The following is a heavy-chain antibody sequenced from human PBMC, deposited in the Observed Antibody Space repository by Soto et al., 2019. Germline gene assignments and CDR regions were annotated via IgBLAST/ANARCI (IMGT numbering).Heavy chain of an antibody. V-gene: IGHV3-21*06. CDR1: GFTFTRYS. J-gene: IGHJ4*02. CDR3: ARESEDLTSNFDY. Sequence: PGGSLRLSCAASGFTFTRYSMNWVRQAPGKGLEWVSSISSTTNYIYYGDSMKGRFTISRDNAKNSLYLEMNSLRAEDTAVYYCARESEDLTSNFDYWGQGTPVTAPQ. CDR2: ISSTTNYI.